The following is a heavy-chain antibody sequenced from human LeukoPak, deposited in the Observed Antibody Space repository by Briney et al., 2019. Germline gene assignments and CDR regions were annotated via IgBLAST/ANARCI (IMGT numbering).Heavy chain of an antibody. CDR2: VDVHGQGT. J-gene: IGHJ5*02. CDR3: VRDADGGNSWFDT. Sequence: PGGSLRLSCAASGFTFSSYWMHWVRQAPGKGPVWVSRVDVHGQGTAYADSVKGRFTISRDNAKNSLYLQMNSLRAEDTALYYCVRDADGGNSWFDTWGQGTLVTVSS. CDR1: GFTFSSYW. V-gene: IGHV3-74*01. D-gene: IGHD4-23*01.